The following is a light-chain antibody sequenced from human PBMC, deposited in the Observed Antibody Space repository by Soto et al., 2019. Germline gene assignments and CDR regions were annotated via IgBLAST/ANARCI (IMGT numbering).Light chain of an antibody. V-gene: IGKV3-15*01. CDR3: QQYNNWPLT. Sequence: EIAMTQSPATLSVSPGERATLSCRASRSVSSNLAWYQQKPGQAPRLLIYGASTRATGIPARFSGSGSGTEFTLTISSLQSEDFAVYYCQQYNNWPLTFGGGTKVEIK. CDR2: GAS. J-gene: IGKJ4*01. CDR1: RSVSSN.